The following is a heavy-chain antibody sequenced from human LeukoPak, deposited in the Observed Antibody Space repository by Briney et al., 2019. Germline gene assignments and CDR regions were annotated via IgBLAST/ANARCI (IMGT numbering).Heavy chain of an antibody. D-gene: IGHD3-10*01. CDR1: GFTFSNAW. CDR2: IKSKTDGGTT. Sequence: GGSLRLSCAASGFTFSNAWMSWVRQAPGKGLEWVGRIKSKTDGGTTDYAAPVKGRFTISRDDSKNTLYLRMNSLKTEDTAVYYCTTALLWFGESPVDYWGQGTLVTVSS. CDR3: TTALLWFGESPVDY. J-gene: IGHJ4*02. V-gene: IGHV3-15*01.